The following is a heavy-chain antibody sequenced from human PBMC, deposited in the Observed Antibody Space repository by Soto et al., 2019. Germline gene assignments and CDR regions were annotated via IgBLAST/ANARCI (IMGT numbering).Heavy chain of an antibody. J-gene: IGHJ4*02. V-gene: IGHV5-51*01. CDR2: IFPDDSET. CDR3: ARFQYSVSHYRDL. CDR1: GYRFSTYW. Sequence: PGESLKISCKGIGYRFSTYWIAWVRQMPGKGLEWMGTIFPDDSETRYSPTFQGQVTISADKSISTAYLQWRSLKASDSAIYYCARFQYSVSHYRDLWGQGTRVTVSS. D-gene: IGHD5-18*01.